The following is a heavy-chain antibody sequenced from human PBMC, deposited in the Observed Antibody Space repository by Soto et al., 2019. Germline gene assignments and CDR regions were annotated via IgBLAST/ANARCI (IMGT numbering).Heavy chain of an antibody. CDR1: GGTFSSYT. D-gene: IGHD3-10*01. CDR2: IIPILGIA. Sequence: ASVKVSCKASGGTFSSYTISWVRQAPGQGLEWMGRIIPILGIANYAQKFQGRVTITADKSTSTAYMELSSLRSEDTAVYYCARLREWGLWFGELSDDAFDIWGQGTMVTVSS. CDR3: ARLREWGLWFGELSDDAFDI. J-gene: IGHJ3*02. V-gene: IGHV1-69*02.